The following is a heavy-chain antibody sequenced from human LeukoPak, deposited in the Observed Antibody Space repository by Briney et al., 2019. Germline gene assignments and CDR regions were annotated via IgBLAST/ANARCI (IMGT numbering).Heavy chain of an antibody. CDR1: GYSISSGYY. V-gene: IGHV4-38-2*02. Sequence: SETLSLTCTVSGYSISSGYYWGWIRQPPGKGLEWIGSIYHSGSTYYNPSLKSRVTISVDTSKNQFSLKLSSVTAADTAVYYCARDGYGGNYFDYWGQGTLVTVSS. CDR3: ARDGYGGNYFDY. CDR2: IYHSGST. J-gene: IGHJ4*02. D-gene: IGHD4-23*01.